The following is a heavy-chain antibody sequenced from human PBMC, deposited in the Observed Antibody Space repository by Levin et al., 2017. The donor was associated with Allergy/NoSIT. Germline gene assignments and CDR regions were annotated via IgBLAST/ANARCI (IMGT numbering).Heavy chain of an antibody. CDR2: ISRSGATT. CDR1: GFSFDNYA. D-gene: IGHD3/OR15-3a*01. CDR3: ARDGLFDY. J-gene: IGHJ4*02. Sequence: PLKVSCAASGFSFDNYAMNWVRQAPGKGPEWISDISRSGATTSYAESVKGRFTISRDNSRNTLYLQMNNLRTDDSALYYCARDGLFDYWGRGTLVTVSS. V-gene: IGHV3-23*01.